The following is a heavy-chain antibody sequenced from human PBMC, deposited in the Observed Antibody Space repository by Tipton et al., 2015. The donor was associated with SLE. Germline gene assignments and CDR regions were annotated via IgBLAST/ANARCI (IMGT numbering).Heavy chain of an antibody. CDR3: TTDRLFDSSGYFDY. J-gene: IGHJ4*02. Sequence: GSLRLSCAASGFTFSNAWMSWVRQAPGKGLEWVGRIKSKTDGGTTDYAAPVKGRFTISRDDSKNTLFLQMNSLKTEDTAVYYCTTDRLFDSSGYFDYWGQGTLVTVSS. CDR2: IKSKTDGGTT. CDR1: GFTFSNAW. D-gene: IGHD3-22*01. V-gene: IGHV3-15*01.